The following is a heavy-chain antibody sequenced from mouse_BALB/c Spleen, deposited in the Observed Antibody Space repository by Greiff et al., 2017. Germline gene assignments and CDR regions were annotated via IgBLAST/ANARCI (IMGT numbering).Heavy chain of an antibody. CDR1: GFTFSSYA. J-gene: IGHJ3*01. D-gene: IGHD2-14*01. CDR3: ARGDRYDAY. Sequence: EVMLVESGGGLVKPGGSLKLSCAASGFTFSSYAMSWVRQSPEKRLEWVAEISSGGSYTYYPDTVTGRFTISRDNAKNTLYLEISSLRSEDTAMYYCARGDRYDAYWGQGTLVTVSA. CDR2: ISSGGSYT. V-gene: IGHV5-9-4*01.